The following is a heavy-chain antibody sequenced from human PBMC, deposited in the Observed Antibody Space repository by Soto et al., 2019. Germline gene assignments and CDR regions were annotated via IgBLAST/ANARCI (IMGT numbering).Heavy chain of an antibody. Sequence: EVQLLESGGGLVQPGGSLRLSCAASSFTFGSYAMSWFRQAPGKGLEWVSAIRGSGGSTYYADSVKGRFTISRDNSKNTRYLQMNSLRAEDTAVYYCASIHEVVAAIFRAFDIWGQGTMVSVSS. D-gene: IGHD2-15*01. J-gene: IGHJ3*02. V-gene: IGHV3-23*01. CDR1: SFTFGSYA. CDR3: ASIHEVVAAIFRAFDI. CDR2: IRGSGGST.